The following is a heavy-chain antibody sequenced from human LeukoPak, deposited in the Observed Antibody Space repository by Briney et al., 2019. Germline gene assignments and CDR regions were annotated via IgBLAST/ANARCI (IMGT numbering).Heavy chain of an antibody. V-gene: IGHV1-24*01. CDR3: ATGTYGSGSYYNFMSDY. Sequence: GASVKVSCKVSGYTLTEVSMHSVRQAPGKGLEWMGGFDPEDGETIYAQKFQGRVTMTEDTSTDTAYMELSSLRSEDTAVYYCATGTYGSGSYYNFMSDYWGQGTLVTVSS. CDR1: GYTLTEVS. CDR2: FDPEDGET. J-gene: IGHJ4*02. D-gene: IGHD3-10*01.